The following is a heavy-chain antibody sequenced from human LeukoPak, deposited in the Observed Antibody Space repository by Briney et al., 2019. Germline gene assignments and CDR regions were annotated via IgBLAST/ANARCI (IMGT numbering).Heavy chain of an antibody. J-gene: IGHJ3*02. V-gene: IGHV3-15*01. D-gene: IGHD3-10*01. Sequence: PGGSLRLSCAASGFTFSNAWMSWVRQAPGKGLEWVGRIKSKTDGGTTDYAAPVKGRFTISRDDSKNTLYLQMNSLKTEDTGVYYCTTIWFGELSIAFDIWGQGTMVTVSS. CDR1: GFTFSNAW. CDR2: IKSKTDGGTT. CDR3: TTIWFGELSIAFDI.